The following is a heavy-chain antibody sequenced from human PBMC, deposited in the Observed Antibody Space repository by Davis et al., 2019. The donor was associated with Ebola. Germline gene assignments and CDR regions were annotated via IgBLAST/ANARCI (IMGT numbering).Heavy chain of an antibody. CDR1: GFTFSSYG. Sequence: PGGSLRLSCAASGFTFSSYGMHWVRQAPGKGLEWVAFIRYDGSNKYYADSVKGRFTISRDNSKNTLYLQMNSLRAEDTAVYYCAKDRASGSPQKDDFDYWGQGTLVTVSS. CDR3: AKDRASGSPQKDDFDY. J-gene: IGHJ4*02. V-gene: IGHV3-30*02. D-gene: IGHD1-26*01. CDR2: IRYDGSNK.